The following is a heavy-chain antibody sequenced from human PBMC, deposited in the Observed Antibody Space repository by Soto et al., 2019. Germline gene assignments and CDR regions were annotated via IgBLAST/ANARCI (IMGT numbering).Heavy chain of an antibody. CDR3: TTHSFSSSWYFDY. CDR2: IKSKTDGGTT. J-gene: IGHJ4*02. Sequence: GGSLRLSCAASGFTFSNAWMSWVRQAPGKRLEWVGRIKSKTDGGTTDYAAPVKGRFTISRDDSKNTLYLQMNSLKTEDTAMYYCTTHSFSSSWYFDYWGQGTLVTVSS. CDR1: GFTFSNAW. D-gene: IGHD6-13*01. V-gene: IGHV3-15*01.